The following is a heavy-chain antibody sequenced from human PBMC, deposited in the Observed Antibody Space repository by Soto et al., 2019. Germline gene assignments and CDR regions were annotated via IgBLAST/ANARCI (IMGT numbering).Heavy chain of an antibody. CDR1: GASVPSNTAS. J-gene: IGHJ5*02. V-gene: IGHV6-1*01. D-gene: IGHD5-12*01. CDR3: AKGDNPGPKTGYAFDP. CDR2: TYFRSKWYN. Sequence: SQTLSLTCAISGASVPSNTASWNWIRQSPSRDLEWLGGTYFRSKWYNDYAVSVKSRIIINPDTSNNQFSLQLNSVTPEDTAVYFCAKGDNPGPKTGYAFDPWGQGIMVTVSS.